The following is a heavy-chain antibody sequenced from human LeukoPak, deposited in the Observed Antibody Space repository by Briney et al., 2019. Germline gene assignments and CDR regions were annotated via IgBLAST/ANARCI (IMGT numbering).Heavy chain of an antibody. Sequence: GASVKVSCKASGYTFTSYDINWVRQATGQGLEWMGWMNPNSGNTGYAQKFQGRVTITRNTSISTAYMELSSLRSEDTAVYYCASRGIAAAGAYYYYYYGMDVWGQGTTVTVSS. V-gene: IGHV1-8*03. CDR3: ASRGIAAAGAYYYYYYGMDV. D-gene: IGHD6-13*01. J-gene: IGHJ6*02. CDR1: GYTFTSYD. CDR2: MNPNSGNT.